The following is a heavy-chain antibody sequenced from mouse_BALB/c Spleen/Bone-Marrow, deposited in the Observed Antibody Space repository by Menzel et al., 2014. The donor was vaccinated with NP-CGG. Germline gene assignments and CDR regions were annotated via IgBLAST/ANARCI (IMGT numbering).Heavy chain of an antibody. CDR2: ISSGGSYT. V-gene: IGHV5-9-3*01. Sequence: EVKLMESGGGLVKPGGSLKLSCAASGFTFXSYAMSWVRQTPEKRLEWVATISSGGSYTYYPDSVKGRFTISRDNAKNTLYLQMSSLRSEDTAMYYCARQTGSYDDWFAYWGQGTLVTVSA. CDR3: ARQTGSYDDWFAY. CDR1: GFTFXSYA. D-gene: IGHD2-12*01. J-gene: IGHJ3*01.